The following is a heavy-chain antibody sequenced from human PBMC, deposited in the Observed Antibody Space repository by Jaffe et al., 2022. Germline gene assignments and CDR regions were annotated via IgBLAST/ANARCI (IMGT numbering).Heavy chain of an antibody. Sequence: EVQLVQSGAEVKKPGATVKISCKVSGYTFTDYYMHWVQQAPGKGLEWMGLVDPEDGETIYAEKFQGRVTITADTSTDTAYMELSSLRSEDTAVYYCATDPPQQLDRTLEYFQHWGQGTLVTVSS. J-gene: IGHJ1*01. CDR1: GYTFTDYY. D-gene: IGHD6-13*01. V-gene: IGHV1-69-2*01. CDR3: ATDPPQQLDRTLEYFQH. CDR2: VDPEDGET.